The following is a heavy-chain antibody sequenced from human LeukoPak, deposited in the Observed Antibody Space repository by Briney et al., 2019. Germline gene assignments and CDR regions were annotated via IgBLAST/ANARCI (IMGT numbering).Heavy chain of an antibody. J-gene: IGHJ6*04. V-gene: IGHV1-69*01. CDR1: GGTLSSYA. CDR3: ARDLSAGDYYYYYGMDV. D-gene: IGHD3-10*01. Sequence: GSSVKVSCKASGGTLSSYAISWVRQAPGQGLEWMGGIIPIFGTANYAQKFQGRVTITADESTSTAYMELSSLRSEDTAVYYCARDLSAGDYYYYYGMDVWGKGTTVTVSS. CDR2: IIPIFGTA.